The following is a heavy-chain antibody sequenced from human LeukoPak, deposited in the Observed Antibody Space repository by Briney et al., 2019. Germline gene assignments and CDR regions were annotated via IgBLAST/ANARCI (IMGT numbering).Heavy chain of an antibody. D-gene: IGHD3-22*01. V-gene: IGHV4-39*07. CDR2: IYYSGST. CDR3: AREPMIVVVTQLGGAFDI. J-gene: IGHJ3*02. CDR1: GGSISSSSYY. Sequence: SSETLSLTCTVSGGSISSSSYYWGWIRQPPGKGLEWIGSIYYSGSTYYNPSLKSRVTISVDTSKNQFSLKLSSVTAADTAVYYCAREPMIVVVTQLGGAFDIWGQGTMVTVSS.